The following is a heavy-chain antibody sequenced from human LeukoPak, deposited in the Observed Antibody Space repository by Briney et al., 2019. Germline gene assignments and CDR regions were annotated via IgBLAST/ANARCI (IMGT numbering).Heavy chain of an antibody. CDR2: INPNSGGT. CDR1: GYTFTGYY. CDR3: ARDPGSTSWRYYYYMDV. Sequence: ASVKVSCKASGYTFTGYYMHWVRQAPGQGLEWMGWINPNSGGTSYAQKFQGRVTMTRDTSISTAYMELSRLRSDDTAVYYCARDPGSTSWRYYYYMDVWGKGTTVTVPS. J-gene: IGHJ6*03. V-gene: IGHV1-2*02. D-gene: IGHD2-2*01.